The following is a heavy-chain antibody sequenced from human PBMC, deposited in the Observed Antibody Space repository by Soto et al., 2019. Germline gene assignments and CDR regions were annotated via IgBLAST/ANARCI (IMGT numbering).Heavy chain of an antibody. CDR1: GDSISTRVYY. CDR2: IYYSGSA. CDR3: ARPGGSGWFYFDS. J-gene: IGHJ4*02. D-gene: IGHD6-13*01. Sequence: SETLSLTCTVSGDSISTRVYYWGWIRQPPGRGLEWMANIYYSGSAYYNPSLKSRVSTSVDTSKNQFSLKLRSVTAAATAVYYCARPGGSGWFYFDSWGQGSQVTVSS. V-gene: IGHV4-39*01.